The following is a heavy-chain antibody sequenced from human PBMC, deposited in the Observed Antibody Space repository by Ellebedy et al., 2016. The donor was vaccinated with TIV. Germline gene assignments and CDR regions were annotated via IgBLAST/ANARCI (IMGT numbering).Heavy chain of an antibody. Sequence: SVKVSXXASGFTFTNSAVQWVRQARGQRLEWIGWIVVGSGNTNYAQKFQERVTITRDMSTSTAYMELSSLRSEDTAVYYCARDWIVAAGTEAFDIWGQGTMVTVSS. D-gene: IGHD6-13*01. V-gene: IGHV1-58*01. CDR2: IVVGSGNT. CDR1: GFTFTNSA. J-gene: IGHJ3*02. CDR3: ARDWIVAAGTEAFDI.